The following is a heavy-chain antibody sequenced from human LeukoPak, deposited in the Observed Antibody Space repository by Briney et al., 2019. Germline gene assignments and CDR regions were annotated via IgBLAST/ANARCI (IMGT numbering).Heavy chain of an antibody. J-gene: IGHJ4*02. CDR3: ARRPPNYYDSSGYSVFDY. V-gene: IGHV5-51*01. CDR2: IHPGDSDT. D-gene: IGHD3-22*01. CDR1: GYSFTTYW. Sequence: GEALKISCKGSGYSFTTYWIAWVRQMPGKGLEWMGIIHPGDSDTRYSPPFQGQVTNSADKSTSTAYLQWSSLKASDTAIYYCARRPPNYYDSSGYSVFDYWGQGILVTVSS.